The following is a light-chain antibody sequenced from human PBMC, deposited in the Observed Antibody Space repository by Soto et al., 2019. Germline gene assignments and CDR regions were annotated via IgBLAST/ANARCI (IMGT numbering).Light chain of an antibody. Sequence: QSALTQPASVSGSPGQSITISCTGTSSYVGRYNLVSWYQHHPGKAPKLMSYGDNKRPSGISNRFSGSRSGNTASLTISGLQAEDEADYHCCSYADGNTVVFGRGTQQTVL. J-gene: IGLJ2*01. CDR3: CSYADGNTVV. CDR1: SSYVGRYNL. V-gene: IGLV2-23*01. CDR2: GDN.